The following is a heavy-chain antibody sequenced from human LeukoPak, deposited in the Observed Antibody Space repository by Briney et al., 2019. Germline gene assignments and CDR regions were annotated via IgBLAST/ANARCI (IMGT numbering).Heavy chain of an antibody. CDR3: ARDRTRYFDWLSPRYFDY. CDR1: GYTFTSYG. Sequence: ASVKVSCKASGYTFTSYGISWVRQAPGQGLEWMGWISAYNGNTNYAQKLQGRVTMTTDTSTSTAYMELRSLRSDDTAVYYCARDRTRYFDWLSPRYFDYWGQGTLVTVSS. J-gene: IGHJ4*02. V-gene: IGHV1-18*01. D-gene: IGHD3-9*01. CDR2: ISAYNGNT.